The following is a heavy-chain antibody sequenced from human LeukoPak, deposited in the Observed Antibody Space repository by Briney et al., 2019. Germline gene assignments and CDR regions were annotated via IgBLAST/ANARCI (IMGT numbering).Heavy chain of an antibody. Sequence: SVKVSCKASGYTFTSYGISWVRQAPGQGLEWMGRIIPILGIANYAQKFQGRVTITADKSTSTAYMELSSLRSEDTAVYYCASSPHYYYGMDVWGQGTTVTVSS. CDR1: GYTFTSYG. J-gene: IGHJ6*02. CDR2: IIPILGIA. V-gene: IGHV1-69*04. CDR3: ASSPHYYYGMDV.